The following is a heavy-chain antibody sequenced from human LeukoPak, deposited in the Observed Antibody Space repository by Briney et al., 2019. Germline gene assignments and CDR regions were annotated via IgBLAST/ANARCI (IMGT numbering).Heavy chain of an antibody. CDR3: ARDDYGGLDY. D-gene: IGHD4-23*01. V-gene: IGHV3-48*04. CDR1: GFSFSSNS. Sequence: GGSLRLSCAASGFSFSSNSMNWVRQAPGKGLEWVSYISSSGSTIYYADSVKGRFTISRDNAKNSLYLQMNSLRAEDTAVYYCARDDYGGLDYWGQGTLVTVSS. CDR2: ISSSGSTI. J-gene: IGHJ4*02.